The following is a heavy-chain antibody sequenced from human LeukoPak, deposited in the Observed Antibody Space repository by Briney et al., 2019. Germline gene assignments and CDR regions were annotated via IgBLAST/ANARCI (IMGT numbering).Heavy chain of an antibody. CDR3: ARVHDSRLAYYYYMDV. V-gene: IGHV3-11*04. J-gene: IGHJ6*03. D-gene: IGHD3-22*01. CDR1: GFTFSDYY. CDR2: ISSSGSTI. Sequence: GGSLRLSCAASGFTFSDYYMSWIRQAPGKGLEGVSYISSSGSTIYYADSVKGRFTISRDNAKNSLYLQMNSLRAEDTAVYYCARVHDSRLAYYYYMDVWGKGTTVTVSS.